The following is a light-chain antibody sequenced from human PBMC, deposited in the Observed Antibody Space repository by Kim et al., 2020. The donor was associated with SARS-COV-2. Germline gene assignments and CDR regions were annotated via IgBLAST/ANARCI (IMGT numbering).Light chain of an antibody. CDR1: QSVSSN. CDR2: AAS. CDR3: QQYNLWYT. V-gene: IGKV3-15*01. Sequence: EIVMTQSPATLSVSPGERATLSCRASQSVSSNLAWYQQKPGQAPRLIIYAASTRATDIPARFSGSGSGTEFTLTISSLQSEDFAVYYCQQYNLWYTFGQGTKLEI. J-gene: IGKJ2*01.